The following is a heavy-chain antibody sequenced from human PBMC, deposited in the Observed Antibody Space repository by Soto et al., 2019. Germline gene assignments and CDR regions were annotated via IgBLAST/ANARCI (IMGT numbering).Heavy chain of an antibody. CDR1: GGSISSGGYY. CDR2: IYYSGST. V-gene: IGHV4-31*03. Sequence: QVQLQESGPGLVKPSQTLSLTCTVSGGSISSGGYYWSWIRQHPGKGLVRIGYIYYSGSTYYNPSLKSRVTISVDTSKNQFSLKLSSVTAADTAVYYCARGPFTIFGVVIIHPYGMDVWGQGTTVTVSS. J-gene: IGHJ6*02. CDR3: ARGPFTIFGVVIIHPYGMDV. D-gene: IGHD3-3*01.